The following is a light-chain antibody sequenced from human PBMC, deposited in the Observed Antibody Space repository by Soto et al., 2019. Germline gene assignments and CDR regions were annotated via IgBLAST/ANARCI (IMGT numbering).Light chain of an antibody. J-gene: IGKJ2*01. Sequence: DIQMTQSPSTLSASVGDRVTITCRASQSISSWLAWYQQKPGKAPKLLIYDASSLVSGVPSRFSGSGSGTEFTLTISSLQPDDFVTYYCQQYNSYPMYTFGQGTKLEIK. V-gene: IGKV1-5*01. CDR1: QSISSW. CDR3: QQYNSYPMYT. CDR2: DAS.